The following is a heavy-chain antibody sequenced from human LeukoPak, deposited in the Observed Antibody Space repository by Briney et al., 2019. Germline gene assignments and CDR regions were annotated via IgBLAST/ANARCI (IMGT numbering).Heavy chain of an antibody. Sequence: GGSLRLSCAASGFTFSSYSMNWVRQAPGKGLEWVSSLSSSSSYIYYADSVKGRFTISRDNAKNSLYLQMNSLRAEDTAVYYCARDNMAGDRGSFDYWGQGTLVTVSS. CDR3: ARDNMAGDRGSFDY. V-gene: IGHV3-21*01. J-gene: IGHJ4*02. CDR1: GFTFSSYS. D-gene: IGHD6-19*01. CDR2: LSSSSSYI.